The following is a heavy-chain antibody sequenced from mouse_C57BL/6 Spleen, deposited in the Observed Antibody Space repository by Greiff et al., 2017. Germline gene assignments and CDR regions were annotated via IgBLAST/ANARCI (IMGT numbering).Heavy chain of an antibody. Sequence: VQLQQPGAELVRPGSSVKLSCKASGYTFTSYWMDWVKQRPGQGLEWIGNIYPSDSETHYNQKFKGKATLTVDTSSSTAYMQLSSLTSEDSGVYYSAGGYGGDRYYGGWGTGTTVTVAS. J-gene: IGHJ1*03. CDR1: GYTFTSYW. V-gene: IGHV1-61*01. D-gene: IGHD2-14*01. CDR3: AGGYGGDRYYGG. CDR2: IYPSDSET.